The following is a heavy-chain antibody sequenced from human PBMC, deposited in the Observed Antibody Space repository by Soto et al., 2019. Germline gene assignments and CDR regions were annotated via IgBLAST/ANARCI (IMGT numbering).Heavy chain of an antibody. CDR2: IGSRGETYAT. V-gene: IGHV3-73*01. D-gene: IGHD6-13*01. CDR1: GFTFGASA. CDR3: ARRSSSWYFDY. J-gene: IGHJ4*02. Sequence: GGSLRLSCSASGFTFGASALQWARQASGKGLEWLGRIGSRGETYATTYAASVKGSFTIPRENSKKTLNLQMNSLRAEETAVYYCARRSSSWYFDYWGQGTLVTVSS.